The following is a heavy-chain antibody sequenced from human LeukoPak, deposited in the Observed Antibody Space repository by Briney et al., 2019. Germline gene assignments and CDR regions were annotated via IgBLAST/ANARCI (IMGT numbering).Heavy chain of an antibody. CDR2: ISSSSSYT. Sequence: GGSLRLSCAASGFTFSDYYMSWIRQAPGKGLEWVSYISSSSSYTNYADSVKGRFTISRDNAKNSPYLQMNSLRAEDTAVYYCARDGSGPYYYYGMDVWGKGTTVTVSS. D-gene: IGHD3-10*01. CDR3: ARDGSGPYYYYGMDV. V-gene: IGHV3-11*06. J-gene: IGHJ6*04. CDR1: GFTFSDYY.